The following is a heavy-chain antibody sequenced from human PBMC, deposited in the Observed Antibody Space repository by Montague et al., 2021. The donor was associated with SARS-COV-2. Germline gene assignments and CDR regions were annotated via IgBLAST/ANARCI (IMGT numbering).Heavy chain of an antibody. CDR3: ARHGWGWLRLLRPFDY. CDR1: GGSISSSTYY. J-gene: IGHJ4*03. CDR2: IYYSGST. D-gene: IGHD5-12*01. Sequence: SETLSLTCTVSGGSISSSTYYWGWIRQPPGKGLEWIGSIYYSGSTYYNPSLKSRVTISVDTSKNQFSLKLSSVTAADTAVYYCARHGWGWLRLLRPFDYWGTAAL. V-gene: IGHV4-39*01.